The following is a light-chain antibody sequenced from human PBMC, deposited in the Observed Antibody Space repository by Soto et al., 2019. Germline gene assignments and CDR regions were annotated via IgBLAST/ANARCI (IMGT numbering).Light chain of an antibody. Sequence: EVVLTQSPATMSLYPGEGATLSCRASQSVSTYLAWYQQKPGQAPRLLIYGASSRATGIPDRFSGSGSGTDFTLTISRLEPEDFAVYYCQQYGSSPLTFGGGTKVEIK. CDR3: QQYGSSPLT. CDR1: QSVSTY. J-gene: IGKJ4*01. CDR2: GAS. V-gene: IGKV3-20*01.